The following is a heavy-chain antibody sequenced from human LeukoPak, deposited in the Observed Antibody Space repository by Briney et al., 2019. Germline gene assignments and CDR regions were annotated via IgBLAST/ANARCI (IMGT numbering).Heavy chain of an antibody. CDR3: AKGVLGRTQSVSAGLDH. J-gene: IGHJ4*02. Sequence: GGSLRLSCAASGFTFSSYAMSWVRQAPGKGLEWVSGISNSGGSTYYADSVKGRFTISRDNSKNTVYLQMSSLRAEDTAVYYCAKGVLGRTQSVSAGLDHWGQGTLATLSS. CDR1: GFTFSSYA. CDR2: ISNSGGST. D-gene: IGHD7-27*01. V-gene: IGHV3-23*01.